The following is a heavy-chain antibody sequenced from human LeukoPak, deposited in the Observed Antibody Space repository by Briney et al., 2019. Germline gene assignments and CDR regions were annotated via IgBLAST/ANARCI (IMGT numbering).Heavy chain of an antibody. CDR2: IYYSGST. V-gene: IGHV4-39*01. Sequence: SETLSLTCTVSGGSISSSSYYWGWIRQPPGKGLEWIGSIYYSGSTYYNPSLKSRVTISVDTSKNQLSLKLSSVTAADTAVYYCARSGSIVVVIGHNYFDYWGQGTLVTVSS. D-gene: IGHD3-22*01. CDR1: GGSISSSSYY. J-gene: IGHJ4*02. CDR3: ARSGSIVVVIGHNYFDY.